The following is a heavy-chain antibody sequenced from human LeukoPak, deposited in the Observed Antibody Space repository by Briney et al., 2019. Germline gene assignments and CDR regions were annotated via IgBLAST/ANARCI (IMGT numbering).Heavy chain of an antibody. D-gene: IGHD2-2*01. V-gene: IGHV1-69*13. CDR2: IIPIFGTA. J-gene: IGHJ3*02. Sequence: VASVKVSCKASGGTFSSYAISWVRQAPGQGLEWMGGIIPIFGTANYAQKFQGRVTITADESTSTAYMELSSLRSEDTAVYYCASGHCSGTSCHPRSGFGIWGQGTMVTVSS. CDR1: GGTFSSYA. CDR3: ASGHCSGTSCHPRSGFGI.